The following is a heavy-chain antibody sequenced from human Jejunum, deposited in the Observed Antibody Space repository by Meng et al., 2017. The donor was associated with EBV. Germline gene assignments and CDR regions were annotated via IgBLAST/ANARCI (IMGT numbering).Heavy chain of an antibody. CDR2: ISGSAGST. J-gene: IGHJ4*02. V-gene: IGHV3-23*01. CDR1: GFTFSSSA. CDR3: AKLLKY. Sequence: VQLCGFGGGLVHPGGSLCFSCEASGFTFSSSAMSWVRQAPGKGLEWVSVISGSAGSTYYADSVKGRFTISRDTSNNTLYLQMNSLRAEDTAIYYCAKLLKYWGQGTLVTVSS.